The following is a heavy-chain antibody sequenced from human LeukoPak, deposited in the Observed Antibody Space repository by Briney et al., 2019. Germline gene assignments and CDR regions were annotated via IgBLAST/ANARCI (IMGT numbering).Heavy chain of an antibody. CDR3: ARAGFPYVLDAFDI. V-gene: IGHV4-59*01. D-gene: IGHD3-10*01. J-gene: IGHJ3*02. CDR2: IYYSGST. Sequence: PSETLSLTCAVSGGSFSSYYWSWIRQPPGKGLEWIGYIYYSGSTNYNPSLKSRVTISVDTSNNQFSLKLSSVTAADTAVYYCARAGFPYVLDAFDIWGQGTMVTVSS. CDR1: GGSFSSYY.